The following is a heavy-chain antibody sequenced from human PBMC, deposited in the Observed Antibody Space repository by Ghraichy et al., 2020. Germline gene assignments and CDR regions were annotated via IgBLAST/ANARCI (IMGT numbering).Heavy chain of an antibody. CDR2: ISYDGSNK. Sequence: GGSLRLSCAASGFTFSSYGMHWVRQAPGKGLEWVAFISYDGSNKYYADFVKGRFTISRDNSKNTLYLQMNSLRAEDTAVYYCAKVSGSCGHGGAFDIWGQGTMVTVSS. V-gene: IGHV3-30*18. CDR1: GFTFSSYG. J-gene: IGHJ3*02. CDR3: AKVSGSCGHGGAFDI. D-gene: IGHD6-19*01.